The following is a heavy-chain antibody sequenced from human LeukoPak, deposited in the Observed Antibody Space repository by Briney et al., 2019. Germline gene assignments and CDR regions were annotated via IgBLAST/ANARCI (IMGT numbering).Heavy chain of an antibody. CDR1: VGSFSGYY. V-gene: IGHV4-34*01. D-gene: IGHD2-2*01. CDR2: INHSGST. CDR3: ARRKWSGCSSTSCLLNWFDP. Sequence: SETLSLTCVVYVGSFSGYYWSWIRQPPGKGLEWIGEINHSGSTNYNPSLKSRVTISVDTSKNQFSLKLSSVTAADTAVYYCARRKWSGCSSTSCLLNWFDPWGQGTLVTVSS. J-gene: IGHJ5*02.